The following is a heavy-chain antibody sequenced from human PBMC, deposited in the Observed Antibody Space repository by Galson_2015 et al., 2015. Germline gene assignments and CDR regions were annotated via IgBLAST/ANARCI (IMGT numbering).Heavy chain of an antibody. J-gene: IGHJ4*02. Sequence: SVKVSCKASGYGFTNYPMHWVRQAPGQRLEWMGWINADNGDTNTKYSQKFQGRVTITRYTSATTAYMELSSLTSEDTAIYYCARDLWIEASRYSYGSFDYWGQGTLVTVSP. CDR2: INADNGDTNT. D-gene: IGHD5-18*01. CDR1: GYGFTNYP. V-gene: IGHV1-3*01. CDR3: ARDLWIEASRYSYGSFDY.